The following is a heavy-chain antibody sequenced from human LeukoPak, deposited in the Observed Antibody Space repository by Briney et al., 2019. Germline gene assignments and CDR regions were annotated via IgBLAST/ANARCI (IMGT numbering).Heavy chain of an antibody. J-gene: IGHJ4*02. CDR2: ISTSSRST. D-gene: IGHD3-10*01. CDR3: ARSAVRGVACDY. Sequence: PGRSLRLSCAASGFTFSSYAMHWVRQAPGKGLEWLSYISTSSRSTYYADSVKGRFTISRDNAKNTLFLDMHSLRPGDSAVYYCARSAVRGVACDYWGQGTLLTVSS. CDR1: GFTFSSYA. V-gene: IGHV3-48*01.